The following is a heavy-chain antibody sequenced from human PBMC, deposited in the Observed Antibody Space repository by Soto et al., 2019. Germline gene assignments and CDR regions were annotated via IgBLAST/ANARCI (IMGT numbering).Heavy chain of an antibody. J-gene: IGHJ4*02. CDR3: ARHREFYDSSGYYYFDY. CDR2: IYYSGST. D-gene: IGHD3-22*01. V-gene: IGHV4-59*08. Sequence: PSETLSLTCTVSGGSISSSYWSWIRQPPGKGLEWIGYIYYSGSTNYNPSLKSRVTISVDTSKNQFSLKLSSVTAADTAVYYCARHREFYDSSGYYYFDYWGQGTLVTVSS. CDR1: GGSISSSY.